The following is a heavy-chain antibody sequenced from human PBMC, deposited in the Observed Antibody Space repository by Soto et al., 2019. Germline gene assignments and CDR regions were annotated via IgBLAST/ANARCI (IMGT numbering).Heavy chain of an antibody. CDR2: VKSKTDGGTT. CDR1: GFTFSNAW. V-gene: IGHV3-15*07. CDR3: TTDSYITSIIVRFDY. D-gene: IGHD3-22*01. J-gene: IGHJ4*01. Sequence: GGSLRFSCAASGFTFSNAWINWVRQTPGKGPEWVGRVKSKTDGGTTDFAAPVKGRFAISRDDSKNMVYLEMNSLKTEDTAIYYCTTDSYITSIIVRFDYWGHGTLVTVSS.